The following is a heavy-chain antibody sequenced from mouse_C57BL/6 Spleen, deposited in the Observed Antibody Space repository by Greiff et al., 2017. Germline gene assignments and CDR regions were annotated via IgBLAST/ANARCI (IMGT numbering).Heavy chain of an antibody. D-gene: IGHD2-3*01. J-gene: IGHJ4*01. V-gene: IGHV5-6*02. Sequence: EVKLMESGGDLVKPGGSLKLSCAASGFTFSSYGMSWVRQTPDKRLEWVATISSGGSCTYYPDSLKGRFTISRDNANNTLYLQMSSLKSEDTAMYYCARRRSFGYFSLVGAMDYWGQGTSLTVSS. CDR3: ARRRSFGYFSLVGAMDY. CDR1: GFTFSSYG. CDR2: ISSGGSCT.